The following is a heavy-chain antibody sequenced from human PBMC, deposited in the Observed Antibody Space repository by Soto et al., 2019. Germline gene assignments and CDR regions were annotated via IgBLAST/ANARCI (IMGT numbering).Heavy chain of an antibody. CDR1: GYPFTSYG. CDR3: ARAGRTEAWYFDT. J-gene: IGHJ2*01. CDR2: ISAYNGDK. D-gene: IGHD4-17*01. V-gene: IGHV1-18*01. Sequence: QVHLVQSGAEVKKPGASVKVSCKTSGYPFTSYGVSWVRQAPGQGLEWMGWISAYNGDKSSAQSLQGRVTVTTDTSTTTAYLELRSLRSDDTAVYFCARAGRTEAWYFDTWGRGTLVTVSS.